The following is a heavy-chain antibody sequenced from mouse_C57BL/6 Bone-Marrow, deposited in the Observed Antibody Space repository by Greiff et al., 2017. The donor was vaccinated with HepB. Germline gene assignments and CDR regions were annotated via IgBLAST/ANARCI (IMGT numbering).Heavy chain of an antibody. J-gene: IGHJ3*01. V-gene: IGHV1-85*01. CDR1: GYTFTSYD. D-gene: IGHD2-4*01. Sequence: QVQLQQSGPELVKPGASVQLSCKASGYTFTSYDINWVKQRPGQGLEWIGWIYPRDGSTKYNEKFKGKATLTVDTSSSTAYMELHSLTSEDSAVYFCARSGYDYDVAYWGQGTLVTVSA. CDR2: IYPRDGST. CDR3: ARSGYDYDVAY.